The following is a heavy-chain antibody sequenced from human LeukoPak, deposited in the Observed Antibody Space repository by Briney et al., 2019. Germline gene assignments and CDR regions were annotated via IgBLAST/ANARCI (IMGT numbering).Heavy chain of an antibody. J-gene: IGHJ5*02. D-gene: IGHD4-23*01. CDR3: ARDYGGDYNWFDP. CDR2: ISPNSGGT. Sequence: ASVKVSCKASGYTFTGYYMHWVRQAPGQGLEWMGWISPNSGGTNYAQKFQGRVTMTRDTSISTAYMELSRLRSDDTAVYYCARDYGGDYNWFDPWGQGTLVTVSS. V-gene: IGHV1-2*02. CDR1: GYTFTGYY.